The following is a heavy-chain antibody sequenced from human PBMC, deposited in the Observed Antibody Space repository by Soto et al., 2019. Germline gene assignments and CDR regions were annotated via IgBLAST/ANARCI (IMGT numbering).Heavy chain of an antibody. J-gene: IGHJ4*02. V-gene: IGHV3-64*01. D-gene: IGHD3-3*01. CDR3: ARDLRPTIFGVVTDGYYFDY. Sequence: EVQLVESGGGLVQPGGSLRLSCAASGFTFSSYAMHWVRQAPGKGLEYVSGIRDNGGSIYYANSVKGRFTISRDNSKNPLYLQMGSLRAEDIAVYYCARDLRPTIFGVVTDGYYFDYWGQGTLVTVSS. CDR1: GFTFSSYA. CDR2: IRDNGGSI.